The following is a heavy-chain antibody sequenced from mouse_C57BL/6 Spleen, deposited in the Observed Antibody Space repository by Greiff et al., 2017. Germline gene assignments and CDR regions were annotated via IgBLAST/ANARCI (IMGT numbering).Heavy chain of an antibody. CDR2: ISSGGYYI. D-gene: IGHD1-1*01. V-gene: IGHV5-9-1*02. CDR3: TIGYYYGSSYRYSIDY. J-gene: IGHJ4*01. CDR1: GFTFSSYA. Sequence: EVKLMESGEGLVKPGGSLKLSCAASGFTFSSYAMSWVRQTPEKRLEWVAYISSGGYYIYYADTVKGRFTISRDNAMNTLYLQMSSLKSEDTAMYYCTIGYYYGSSYRYSIDYWGQGTTVTVSS.